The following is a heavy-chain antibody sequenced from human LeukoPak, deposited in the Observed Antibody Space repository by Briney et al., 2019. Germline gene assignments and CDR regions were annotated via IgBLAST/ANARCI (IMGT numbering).Heavy chain of an antibody. D-gene: IGHD3-16*01. CDR1: GFTFSSYS. CDR3: AKEAITAPTNYFDY. Sequence: GGSLRLSCTASGFTFSSYSMNWVRQAPGKGLEWVSSISSSSSYIYYADSVKGRFTISRDNSKNTLYLQMNSLRAEDTAVYYCAKEAITAPTNYFDYWGQGTLVTVSS. J-gene: IGHJ4*02. V-gene: IGHV3-21*04. CDR2: ISSSSSYI.